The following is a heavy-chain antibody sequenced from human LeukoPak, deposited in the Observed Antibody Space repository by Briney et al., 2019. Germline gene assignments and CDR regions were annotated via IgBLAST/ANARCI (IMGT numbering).Heavy chain of an antibody. J-gene: IGHJ4*02. CDR1: GFTFSSYA. CDR3: ESSGRYYFDY. V-gene: IGHV3-23*01. D-gene: IGHD2-15*01. CDR2: ISGSGDST. Sequence: GGSLRPSCAASGFTFSSYAMSWVRQAPGKGLEWVSVISGSGDSTYYADSVKGRFTISRDNSKNTLYLQMNSLRAEDTAVYYCESSGRYYFDYWGQGTLVTVSS.